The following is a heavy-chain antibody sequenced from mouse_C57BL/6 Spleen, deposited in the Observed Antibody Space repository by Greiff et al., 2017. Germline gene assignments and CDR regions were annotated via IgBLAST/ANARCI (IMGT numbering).Heavy chain of an antibody. Sequence: EVKVVESGGGLVKPGGSLKLSCAASGFTFSDYGMHWVRQAPEKGLEWVAYISSGSSTIYYADTVKGRFTISRDNAKNTLFLQMTSLRSEDTAMYYCARWGYDCFADWGQGTLVTVSA. CDR2: ISSGSSTI. CDR3: ARWGYDCFAD. D-gene: IGHD2-2*01. J-gene: IGHJ3*01. CDR1: GFTFSDYG. V-gene: IGHV5-17*01.